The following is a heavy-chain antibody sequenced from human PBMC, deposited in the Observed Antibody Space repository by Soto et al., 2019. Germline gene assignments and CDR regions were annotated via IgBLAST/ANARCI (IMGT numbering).Heavy chain of an antibody. Sequence: QVQLVQSGAEQKKPGASVKVSCKASGYTFTNYAMHWVRQAPGQRLEWMGWLNAGNGNTKYSQKFQGLVTITRYTSASTAYMELSSLRSEDTAVYYCSIVSGYHLPDYWGQGTLVTVS. J-gene: IGHJ4*02. D-gene: IGHD6-25*01. CDR3: SIVSGYHLPDY. V-gene: IGHV1-3*05. CDR1: GYTFTNYA. CDR2: LNAGNGNT.